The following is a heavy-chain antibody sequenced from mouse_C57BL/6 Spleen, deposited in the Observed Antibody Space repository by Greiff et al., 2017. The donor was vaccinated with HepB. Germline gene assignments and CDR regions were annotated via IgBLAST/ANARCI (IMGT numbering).Heavy chain of an antibody. CDR1: GYTFTSYW. CDR3: ARNPLYDGYAMDY. V-gene: IGHV1-64*01. D-gene: IGHD2-12*01. CDR2: IHPNSGST. J-gene: IGHJ4*01. Sequence: QVQLQQPGAELVKPGASVKLSCKASGYTFTSYWMHWVKQRPGQGLEWIGMIHPNSGSTNYNEKFKSKATLTVDKSSSTAYMQLSSLTSEDSAVYFCARNPLYDGYAMDYWGQGTSVTVSS.